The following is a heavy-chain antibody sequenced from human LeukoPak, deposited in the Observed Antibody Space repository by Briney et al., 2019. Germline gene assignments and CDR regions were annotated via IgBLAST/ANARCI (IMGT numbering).Heavy chain of an antibody. CDR2: IDEYGRAT. J-gene: IGHJ4*02. CDR3: ARDLVLGSGSYGH. Sequence: GGSLRLSCATSGFSLTNYWMHWVRQAPGKGLVWVSRIDEYGRATFYADSVKGRFTISRDLAKNTLYLQMNSLRAEDTAVYFCARDLVLGSGSYGHWGQGTLVSVSS. V-gene: IGHV3-74*01. D-gene: IGHD3-10*01. CDR1: GFSLTNYW.